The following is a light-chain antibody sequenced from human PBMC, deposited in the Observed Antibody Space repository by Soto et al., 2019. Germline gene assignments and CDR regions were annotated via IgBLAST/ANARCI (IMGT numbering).Light chain of an antibody. CDR3: SSYTSSTTLVV. V-gene: IGLV2-14*01. J-gene: IGLJ2*01. CDR2: EVS. CDR1: SSDVGNYNY. Sequence: QSVLTQPASASGSPGQSITISCTGTSSDVGNYNYVSWYQQHPGKAPKLMIYEVSNRPSGVSNRFSGSKSGNTASLTISGLQAEDEADYYCSSYTSSTTLVVFGGGTKLTVL.